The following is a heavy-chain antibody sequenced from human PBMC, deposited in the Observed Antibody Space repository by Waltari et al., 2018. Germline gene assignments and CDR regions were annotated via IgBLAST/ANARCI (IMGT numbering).Heavy chain of an antibody. CDR1: GFTFDSYV. CDR3: ARCRSVAFSFYYYSMEV. V-gene: IGHV3-23*01. J-gene: IGHJ6*02. CDR2: IRGSRSST. D-gene: IGHD3-10*01. Sequence: EEQLLESGGSLVQLGGSLTLSCELSGFTFDSYVINWVRRPPGGGVERVAGIRGSRSSTYTADSVKGQFTIARDNSKKAVLLQMGSLRAEDTAVYYCARCRSVAFSFYYYSMEVWGQGTTVSVSS.